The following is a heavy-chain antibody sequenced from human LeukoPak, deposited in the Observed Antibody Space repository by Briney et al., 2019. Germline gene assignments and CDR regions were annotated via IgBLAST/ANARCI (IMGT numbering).Heavy chain of an antibody. CDR1: GGSISSYY. D-gene: IGHD6-13*01. V-gene: IGHV4-59*01. CDR3: ARVSYSRSYDYWYFDL. J-gene: IGHJ2*01. Sequence: SETLSLTCTVSGGSISSYYWSWIRQPPGKGLEWIGYIYYSGSTNYNPSLKSRVTISVDTSKNQFSLKLRSVTAADTAVYYCARVSYSRSYDYWYFDLWGRGTLVTVSS. CDR2: IYYSGST.